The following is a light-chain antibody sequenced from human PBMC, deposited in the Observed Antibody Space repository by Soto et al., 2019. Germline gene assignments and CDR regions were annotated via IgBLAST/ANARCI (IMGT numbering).Light chain of an antibody. V-gene: IGLV1-47*01. CDR3: AVWDDRLSGPV. CDR1: SSNIGSNS. Sequence: QSVLTQPPSASGTPGQRVTISCSGSSSNIGSNSIYWYQHPPGTAPKLLIYNNNQRPSGVPDRFSGSKSGTSASLAISGLRSEDEADYYCAVWDDRLSGPVFGGGTKLTVL. CDR2: NNN. J-gene: IGLJ3*02.